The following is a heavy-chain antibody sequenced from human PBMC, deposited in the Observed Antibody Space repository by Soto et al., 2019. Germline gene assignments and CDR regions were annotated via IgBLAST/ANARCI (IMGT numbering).Heavy chain of an antibody. CDR1: GGYISCGYYS. CDR2: IYNSGST. V-gene: IGHV4-30-2*01. J-gene: IGHJ3*02. Sequence: SEILSLTCAVSGGYISCGYYSWSWIRQPPGKGLEWIGFIYNSGSTYYNSSLKSRVTISVDRSKNHFFLNLTSVTAADTAVYYCATYRKFFQIWGPGTKVTVSS. CDR3: ATYRKFFQI.